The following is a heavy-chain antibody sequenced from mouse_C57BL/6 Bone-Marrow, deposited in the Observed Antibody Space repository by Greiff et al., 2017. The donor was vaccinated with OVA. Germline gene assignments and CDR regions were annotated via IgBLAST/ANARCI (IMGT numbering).Heavy chain of an antibody. CDR1: GFTFSSYG. V-gene: IGHV5-6*01. CDR3: ARQTFITTVESYAMDY. J-gene: IGHJ4*01. Sequence: EVQLQQSGGDLVKPGGSLKLSCAASGFTFSSYGMSWVRQTPDKRLEWVATISSGGSYTYYPDSVKGRFTISRDNAKNTLYLQMSSLKSEDTAMYYCARQTFITTVESYAMDYWGQGTSVTVSS. D-gene: IGHD1-1*01. CDR2: ISSGGSYT.